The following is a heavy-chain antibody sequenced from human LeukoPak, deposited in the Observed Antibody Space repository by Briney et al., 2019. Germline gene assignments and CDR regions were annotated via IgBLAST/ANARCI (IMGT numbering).Heavy chain of an antibody. Sequence: GESLQISCQASGYRFANYWIAWVRQMPGKGLDWMGITYPGDNDTRYSPSFQGQVTISADKSVNTAYLQWSSLKASDTAIYYCARLGGYCSADNCYSGFDYYYGMDVWGQGTTVTVSS. V-gene: IGHV5-51*01. CDR1: GYRFANYW. CDR3: ARLGGYCSADNCYSGFDYYYGMDV. J-gene: IGHJ6*02. CDR2: TYPGDNDT. D-gene: IGHD2-15*01.